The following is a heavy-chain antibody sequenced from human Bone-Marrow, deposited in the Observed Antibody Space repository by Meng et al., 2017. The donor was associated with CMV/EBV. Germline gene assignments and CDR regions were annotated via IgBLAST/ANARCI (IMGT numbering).Heavy chain of an antibody. CDR2: MNPNSGNT. J-gene: IGHJ6*02. V-gene: IGHV1-8*03. D-gene: IGHD2-21*01. CDR3: AREVVVVIPDIYYYYGMDV. Sequence: ASVKVSCKASGYTFTSYDINWVRQATGQGLEWMGWMNPNSGNTGYAQKFQGRVTITRNTSISTAYMELSSLRSEDTAVYYCAREVVVVIPDIYYYYGMDVWGQGTTVTVSS. CDR1: GYTFTSYD.